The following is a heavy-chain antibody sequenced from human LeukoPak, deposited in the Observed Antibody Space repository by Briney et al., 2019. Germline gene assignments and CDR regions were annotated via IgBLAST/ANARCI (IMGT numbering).Heavy chain of an antibody. D-gene: IGHD5-12*01. V-gene: IGHV3-53*05. Sequence: PGGSLRLSCAASGFTVSSNYMSWVRQAPGKGLEWVSVIYSGGSTYYADSVKGRFTISRDNSKNTVFLQMNSLRAEDTAVYYCAKDFRRGYSGYDNLYYFDYWGQGTLVTVSS. CDR1: GFTVSSNY. J-gene: IGHJ4*02. CDR3: AKDFRRGYSGYDNLYYFDY. CDR2: IYSGGST.